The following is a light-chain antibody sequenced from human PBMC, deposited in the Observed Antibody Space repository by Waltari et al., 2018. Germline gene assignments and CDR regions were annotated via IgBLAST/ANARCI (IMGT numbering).Light chain of an antibody. J-gene: IGLJ3*02. CDR3: QSYDTSLSVV. CDR1: GSNIGAGYD. V-gene: IGLV1-40*01. Sequence: QSVLTQPPSVSGAPGQRVTISCTGSGSNIGAGYDVHWYQQLPRAAPKLLIYGSTSLPLGVPDRFFGSTSGTSASLAITGLQAEDEADCYCQSYDTSLSVVFGGGTKLTVL. CDR2: GST.